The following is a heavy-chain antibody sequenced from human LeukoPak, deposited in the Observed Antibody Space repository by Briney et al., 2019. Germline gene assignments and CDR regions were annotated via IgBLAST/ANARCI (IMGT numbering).Heavy chain of an antibody. D-gene: IGHD3-10*02. V-gene: IGHV3-48*03. Sequence: QPGGSLRLSCAASGFTFSSYEMNWVRQAPGKGLEWVSYISSSGSTIYYADSVKGRFTISRDNAKNSLYLQMNSLRAEHTAVYYCARPFVPLTYGMDVWGQGTTVTVSS. J-gene: IGHJ6*02. CDR3: ARPFVPLTYGMDV. CDR2: ISSSGSTI. CDR1: GFTFSSYE.